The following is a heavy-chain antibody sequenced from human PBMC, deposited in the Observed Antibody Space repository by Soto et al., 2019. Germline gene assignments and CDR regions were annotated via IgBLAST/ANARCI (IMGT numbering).Heavy chain of an antibody. V-gene: IGHV4-39*07. CDR3: ARVVRGGYDFWSGTPGYYGMDV. J-gene: IGHJ6*02. CDR1: GGSISSSSYY. Sequence: SETLSLTCTVSGGSISSSSYYWGWIRQPPGKGLEWIGSINHSGSTNYNPSLKSRVTISVDTSKNQFSLKLSSATAADTAVYYCARVVRGGYDFWSGTPGYYGMDVWGQGTTVTVSS. CDR2: INHSGST. D-gene: IGHD3-3*01.